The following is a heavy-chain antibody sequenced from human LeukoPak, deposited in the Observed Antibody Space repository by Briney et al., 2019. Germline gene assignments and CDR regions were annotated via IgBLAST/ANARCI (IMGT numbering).Heavy chain of an antibody. CDR2: IYISGST. J-gene: IGHJ5*02. Sequence: SQTLSLTCTVSGGSISSGSYYWSWIRQPAGKGLEWIGRIYISGSTNYNPSLKSRVTISVDTSKNQFSLKLSSVTAADTAVYYCARLVARGSNWFDPWGQGTLVTVSS. CDR1: GGSISSGSYY. CDR3: ARLVARGSNWFDP. V-gene: IGHV4-61*02. D-gene: IGHD2-15*01.